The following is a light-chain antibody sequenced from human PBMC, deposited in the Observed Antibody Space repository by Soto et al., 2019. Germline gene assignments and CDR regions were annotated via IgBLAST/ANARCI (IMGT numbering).Light chain of an antibody. CDR2: VVS. CDR3: ISYTTCTTYV. V-gene: IGLV2-14*01. Sequence: QSVLTQPASVSGSPGQSITISCTGTSSDVGGYNYVSWFQLHPGKATKLIIYVVSNRPSWVSSRFSGSKSGNTASLTISGLQAEDEGDYYCISYTTCTTYVFGTGTKLTGL. CDR1: SSDVGGYNY. J-gene: IGLJ1*01.